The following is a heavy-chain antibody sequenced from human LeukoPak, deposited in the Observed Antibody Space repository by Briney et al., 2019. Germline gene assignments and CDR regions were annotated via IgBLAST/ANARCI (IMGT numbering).Heavy chain of an antibody. J-gene: IGHJ6*03. V-gene: IGHV3-7*01. CDR1: GFTFSSYW. D-gene: IGHD2-15*01. CDR3: AREYWWMDYYYYMDV. Sequence: GSLRLSCAASGFTFSSYWMSWVRQAPGKGLEWVANIKQDGSEKYYVDSVKGRFTISRDNAKNSLYLQMNSLRAEDTAVYYCAREYWWMDYYYYMDVWGKGTTVTVSS. CDR2: IKQDGSEK.